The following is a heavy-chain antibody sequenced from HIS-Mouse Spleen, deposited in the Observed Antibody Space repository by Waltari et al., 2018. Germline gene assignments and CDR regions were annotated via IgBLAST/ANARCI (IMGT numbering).Heavy chain of an antibody. V-gene: IGHV2-70*15. J-gene: IGHJ4*02. Sequence: QVTLRESGPALVKPTQTLTLTCTFSGFSLSTSGMCVSWIRQPPGKALEWLARIDWDDDKYYSTSLKTRLHISRDTYKNQVVLTMTNMDPLDTATYYCARIAEGYTSGWYAFDYWGQGTLVTVSS. CDR3: ARIAEGYTSGWYAFDY. CDR2: IDWDDDK. CDR1: GFSLSTSGMC. D-gene: IGHD6-19*01.